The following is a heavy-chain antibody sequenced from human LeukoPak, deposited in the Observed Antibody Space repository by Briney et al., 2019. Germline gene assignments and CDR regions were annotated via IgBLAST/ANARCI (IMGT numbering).Heavy chain of an antibody. CDR3: ARLPLYYYDSSGPQDY. Sequence: ASVEVSCKASGYTFTSYGISWVRQAPGQGLEWKGWISAYNGNTNYAQKLQGRVTMTTDTSTSTAYMELRSLRSDDTAVYYCARLPLYYYDSSGPQDYWGQGTLVTVSS. CDR2: ISAYNGNT. CDR1: GYTFTSYG. V-gene: IGHV1-18*01. J-gene: IGHJ4*02. D-gene: IGHD3-22*01.